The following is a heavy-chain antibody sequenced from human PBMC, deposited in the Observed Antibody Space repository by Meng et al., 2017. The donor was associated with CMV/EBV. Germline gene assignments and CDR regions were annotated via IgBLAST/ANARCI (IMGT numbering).Heavy chain of an antibody. CDR1: GFTFSSYA. CDR2: INSDGSST. CDR3: ASPPGYSSGWYLN. V-gene: IGHV3-74*01. D-gene: IGHD6-19*01. Sequence: AASGFTFSSYAMHWVRQAPGKGLVWVSRINSDGSSTSYADSVKGRFTISRDNAKNTLYLQMNSLRADDTAVYYCASPPGYSSGWYLNWGQGTLVTVSS. J-gene: IGHJ4*02.